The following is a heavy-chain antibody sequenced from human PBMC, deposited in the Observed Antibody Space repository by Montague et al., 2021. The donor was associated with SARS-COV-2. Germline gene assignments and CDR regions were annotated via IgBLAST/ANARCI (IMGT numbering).Heavy chain of an antibody. Sequence: TLPLTCTVSGASISNPTYSWGWIRQPAGKELEWIGRMFTSGSTTYNPSLKSRVTISVDTSKNQFSLRLNSVTAADTAVYYCVRGGGSMTFDYWGQGILVTVSS. D-gene: IGHD3-16*01. J-gene: IGHJ4*02. CDR2: MFTSGST. CDR1: GASISNPTYS. CDR3: VRGGGSMTFDY. V-gene: IGHV4-61*02.